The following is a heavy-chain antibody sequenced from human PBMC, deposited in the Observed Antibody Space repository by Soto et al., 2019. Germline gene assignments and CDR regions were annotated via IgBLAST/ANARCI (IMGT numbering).Heavy chain of an antibody. CDR1: GFTFSSYE. J-gene: IGHJ4*02. CDR3: ATSLSGYYYSY. Sequence: EGPRVESWGDLVQPGGALRLSCAASGFTFSSYEMMWVRQAPGKGLEWVSCIHTSRGTTYYADSVKGRFTLSRDNAQNALYLQMSSLRAEETAVYYCATSLSGYYYSYWGQGTMVTASS. D-gene: IGHD3-22*01. CDR2: IHTSRGTT. V-gene: IGHV3-48*03.